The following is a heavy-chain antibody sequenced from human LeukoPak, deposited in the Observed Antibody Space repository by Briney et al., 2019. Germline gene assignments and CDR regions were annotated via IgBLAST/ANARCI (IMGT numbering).Heavy chain of an antibody. D-gene: IGHD2-2*01. CDR2: IRSNGGST. V-gene: IGHV3-64D*06. CDR1: GFTFSSYA. CDR3: VKDLGYCSSTSCSDYFAY. Sequence: GGSLRLSCSASGFTFSSYAMHWVRQAPGKGLEYVSAIRSNGGSTYYADSVKGRFTISRDNSKNTLYLQMSSLRAEDTAVYYCVKDLGYCSSTSCSDYFAYWGQGTLVTVSS. J-gene: IGHJ4*02.